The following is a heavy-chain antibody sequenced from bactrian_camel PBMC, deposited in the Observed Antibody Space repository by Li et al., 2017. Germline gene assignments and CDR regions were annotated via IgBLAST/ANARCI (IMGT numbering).Heavy chain of an antibody. V-gene: IGHV3S53*01. D-gene: IGHD8*01. CDR3: AAEPSRDRCVALRTRVEQYLY. Sequence: HVQLVESGGGSVQAGGSLRLSCTASESTYSTNCMGWLRQAPGKVREGVAAIDSDGIASYADSVKGRFTVSRDNANNTENLMMNSLKPEDTATYYCAAEPSRDRCVALRTRVEQYLYWGQGTQVTVS. CDR2: IDSDGIA. CDR1: ESTYSTNC. J-gene: IGHJ4*01.